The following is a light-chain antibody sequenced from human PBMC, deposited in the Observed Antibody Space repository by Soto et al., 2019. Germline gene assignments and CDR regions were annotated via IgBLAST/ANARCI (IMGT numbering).Light chain of an antibody. CDR1: SSNIGGNS. CDR3: GTWDTSLSSVV. Sequence: QSVLTQPPSVSAAPGQTVTISCSGSSSNIGGNSVSWYQRLPGTAPKLLIYDDDKRPSGVPDRFSGSKSATSATLGITGLQTGDEADFYCGTWDTSLSSVVFGGGTKLTVL. J-gene: IGLJ3*02. V-gene: IGLV1-51*01. CDR2: DDD.